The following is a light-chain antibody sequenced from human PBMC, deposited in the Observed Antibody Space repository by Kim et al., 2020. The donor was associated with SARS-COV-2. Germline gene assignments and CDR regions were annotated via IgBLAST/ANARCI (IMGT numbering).Light chain of an antibody. CDR2: GAS. Sequence: SPGVSATLSCRASQTVNNMYLAWYQQKPGQAPRLLIYGASTRATAIPDRFSGSGSGRDFTLTISRLEPEDFAAYYCQQYDGSPRTFGQGTKVDIK. V-gene: IGKV3-20*01. CDR1: QTVNNMY. CDR3: QQYDGSPRT. J-gene: IGKJ1*01.